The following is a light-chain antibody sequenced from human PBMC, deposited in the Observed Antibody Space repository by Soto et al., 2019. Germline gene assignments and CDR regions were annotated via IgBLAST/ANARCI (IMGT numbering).Light chain of an antibody. CDR2: DAS. CDR1: QSVRSY. J-gene: IGKJ1*01. Sequence: EIVLTQSPATLSLSPGERATLSCRASQSVRSYLAWYQQKPGQAPSLLIYDASNRATGIPPRFSGSGSGTVFTLTISSLGPEDFAIYYCHQRSNWPWTFGQGSKVEIK. V-gene: IGKV3-11*01. CDR3: HQRSNWPWT.